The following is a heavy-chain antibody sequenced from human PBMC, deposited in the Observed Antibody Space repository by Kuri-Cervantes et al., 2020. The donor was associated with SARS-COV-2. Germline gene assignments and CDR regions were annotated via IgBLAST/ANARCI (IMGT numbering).Heavy chain of an antibody. CDR3: ARGRNYCDSSGYFYYFDY. V-gene: IGHV4-34*01. CDR1: GGSFSGYY. Sequence: ESLKISFAVYGGSFSGYYWSWIRQPPGKGLEWIGEINHSGSTNYNPSLKSRVTISVDTSKNQFSLKLSSVTAADTAVYYCARGRNYCDSSGYFYYFDYWGQGTLVTVSS. J-gene: IGHJ4*02. CDR2: INHSGST. D-gene: IGHD3-22*01.